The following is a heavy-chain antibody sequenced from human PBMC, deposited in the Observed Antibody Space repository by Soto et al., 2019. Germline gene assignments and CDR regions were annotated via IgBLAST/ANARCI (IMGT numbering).Heavy chain of an antibody. Sequence: TSETLSLTCTVSGGSISSGGYYWSWIRQHPGKGLEWIGYIYYSGSTYYNPSLKSRVTISVDTSKNQFSLKLSSVTAADTAVYYWARVRGYSYGLDYWGQGTLVTVSS. CDR1: GGSISSGGYY. V-gene: IGHV4-31*03. J-gene: IGHJ4*02. D-gene: IGHD5-18*01. CDR3: ARVRGYSYGLDY. CDR2: IYYSGST.